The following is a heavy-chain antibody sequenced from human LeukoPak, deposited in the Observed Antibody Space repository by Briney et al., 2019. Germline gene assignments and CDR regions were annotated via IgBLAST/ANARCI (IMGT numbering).Heavy chain of an antibody. CDR3: ATATSYYDSSGYH. J-gene: IGHJ5*02. CDR1: GFTFSSYA. CDR2: ISYDGSNK. D-gene: IGHD3-22*01. Sequence: GRSLRLSCAASGFTFSSYAMHWVRQAPGKGLEWVAVISYDGSNKYYADSVKGRFTISRDNSKNTLYLQMNSLRAEDTAVYYCATATSYYDSSGYHWGQGTLVTVSS. V-gene: IGHV3-30-3*01.